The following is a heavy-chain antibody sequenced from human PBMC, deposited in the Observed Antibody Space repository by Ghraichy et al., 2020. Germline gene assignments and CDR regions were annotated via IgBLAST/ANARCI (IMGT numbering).Heavy chain of an antibody. J-gene: IGHJ4*02. CDR1: GFTFANYW. CDR3: VRGLVAPVGLDDY. Sequence: GESLNISCAASGFTFANYWMNWVRQAPGKGLEWVANINKDGSDRSYVDSVKGRFTVSRDNARNSLHLQMNGLRSDDTAVYYCVRGLVAPVGLDDYWGQGSLVIGS. D-gene: IGHD5-12*01. CDR2: INKDGSDR. V-gene: IGHV3-7*01.